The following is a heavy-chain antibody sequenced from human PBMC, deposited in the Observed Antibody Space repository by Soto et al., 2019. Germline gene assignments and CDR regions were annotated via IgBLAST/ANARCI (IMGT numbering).Heavy chain of an antibody. V-gene: IGHV1-18*01. Sequence: QVHLVQSGAEVKKPGASVKVSCKGSGYAFTTYRIPWVRQAPGRGLEWMGWISAHNGNTNYAQKLQGRVTVTRDTSTNTAYMELRSRRSDDTAVYSCARGRYGDYWGQGALVTVSS. J-gene: IGHJ4*02. CDR3: ARGRYGDY. D-gene: IGHD1-1*01. CDR2: ISAHNGNT. CDR1: GYAFTTYR.